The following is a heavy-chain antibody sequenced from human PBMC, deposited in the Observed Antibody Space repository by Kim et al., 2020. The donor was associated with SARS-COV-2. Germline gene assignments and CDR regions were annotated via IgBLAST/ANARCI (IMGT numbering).Heavy chain of an antibody. J-gene: IGHJ3*02. CDR1: GFTFSAYD. CDR2: ITKSSTTT. CDR3: VRDRKGAAFDM. V-gene: IGHV3-48*02. D-gene: IGHD3-16*01. Sequence: GGSLRLSCATSGFTFSAYDMNWVRQAPGKGLEWLSYITKSSTTTYYADSVEGRFTISRDNAKNSLFLQMNSLRDEDTALYYCVRDRKGAAFDMWGQGTMVTVSS.